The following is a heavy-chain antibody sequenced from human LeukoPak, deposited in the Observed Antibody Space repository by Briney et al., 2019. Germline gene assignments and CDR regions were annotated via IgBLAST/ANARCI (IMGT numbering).Heavy chain of an antibody. CDR1: GYSFTSYW. J-gene: IGHJ4*02. CDR2: IYPADSDT. D-gene: IGHD5-24*01. CDR3: ARIRDGYNYYFDY. V-gene: IGHV5-51*01. Sequence: GESLKISCKGSGYSFTSYWIGWVRQMPGKGLEWMGIIYPADSDTRYSPSFQGQVAMSADKSINTAYLQWSSLKASDTAVYFCARIRDGYNYYFDYWGQGTLVTVSS.